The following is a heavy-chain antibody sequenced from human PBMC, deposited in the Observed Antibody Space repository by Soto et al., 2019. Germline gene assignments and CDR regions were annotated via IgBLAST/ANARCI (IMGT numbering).Heavy chain of an antibody. J-gene: IGHJ5*02. CDR3: VKDIGSGTTGTVSAFDP. V-gene: IGHV3-9*01. Sequence: EVQLVESGGGLVQPGRSLRLSCAASGFTFDDYAMHWVRQAPGKGLEWVSGISWNSGSIGYADSVKGRFTISRDNAKNSLYLQMNSLRAEDTALYYFVKDIGSGTTGTVSAFDPWGQGTLVTVSS. D-gene: IGHD1-1*01. CDR1: GFTFDDYA. CDR2: ISWNSGSI.